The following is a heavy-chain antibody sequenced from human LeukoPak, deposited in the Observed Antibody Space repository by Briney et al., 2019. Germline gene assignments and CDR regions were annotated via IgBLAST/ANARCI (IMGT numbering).Heavy chain of an antibody. CDR3: AKPLIAVAGTSAFDI. CDR1: GGTFSSYA. D-gene: IGHD6-19*01. CDR2: IIPIFGTA. Sequence: SVKVSCKASGGTFSSYAISWVQQAPGQGLEWMGRIIPIFGTANYAQKFQGRVTVTTDESTSTAYMELSSLRSEDTAVYYCAKPLIAVAGTSAFDIWGQGTMVTVSS. V-gene: IGHV1-69*05. J-gene: IGHJ3*02.